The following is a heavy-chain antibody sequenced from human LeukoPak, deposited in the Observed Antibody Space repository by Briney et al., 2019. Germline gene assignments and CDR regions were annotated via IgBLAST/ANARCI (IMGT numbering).Heavy chain of an antibody. D-gene: IGHD1-1*01. V-gene: IGHV3-33*06. J-gene: IGHJ6*02. CDR2: ISYDGSNK. CDR3: AKEENGYYGMDV. Sequence: QPGRSLRLSCAASGFTFSNYDMHWVRQAPGKGLEWVALISYDGSNKNYADSVKGRFTISSDNSKNTLYLQMNSLRAEDTAVYYCAKEENGYYGMDVWGQGTTVTVSS. CDR1: GFTFSNYD.